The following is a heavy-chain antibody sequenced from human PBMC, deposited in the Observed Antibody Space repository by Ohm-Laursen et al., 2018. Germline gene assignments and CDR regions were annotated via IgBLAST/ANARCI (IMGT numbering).Heavy chain of an antibody. CDR2: VHTSGSS. J-gene: IGHJ4*02. CDR3: ARDEGYYFEY. Sequence: SDTLSLTCSVFGGSINSYYWTWIRQPAGKGLEWIGRVHTSGSSNYNPSLESRVTMSVDTSKSQFSMKLSSVTAADTAVYYCARDEGYYFEYWGRGILVTVSS. V-gene: IGHV4-4*07. CDR1: GGSINSYY.